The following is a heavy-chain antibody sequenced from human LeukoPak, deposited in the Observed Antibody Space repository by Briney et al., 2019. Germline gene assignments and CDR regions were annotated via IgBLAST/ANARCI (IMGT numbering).Heavy chain of an antibody. D-gene: IGHD6-19*01. CDR2: IYYSGST. CDR3: ARGDSGWYLGLGFDY. Sequence: SETLSLTCTVSVGSISSYYWSWLRQPPGKGREGLGYIYYSGSTNCNPSLKSRVTISVDTSKNQFSLKLNSVTAADTAVYYCARGDSGWYLGLGFDYWGQGTLVTVSS. V-gene: IGHV4-59*08. J-gene: IGHJ4*02. CDR1: VGSISSYY.